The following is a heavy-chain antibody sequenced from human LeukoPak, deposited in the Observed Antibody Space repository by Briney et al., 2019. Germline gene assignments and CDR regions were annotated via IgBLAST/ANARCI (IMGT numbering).Heavy chain of an antibody. V-gene: IGHV3-53*01. CDR3: ARDRGYCSSTSCYRWFDP. D-gene: IGHD2-2*02. CDR1: GFTVSSNY. Sequence: PGGSLRLSCAASGFTVSSNYMSWVRQAPGKGLEWVSVIYSGGSTYYADSVKGRFTISRDNSKNTLYLQMNSLRAEDTAVYYCARDRGYCSSTSCYRWFDPWGQGTLVTVPS. CDR2: IYSGGST. J-gene: IGHJ5*02.